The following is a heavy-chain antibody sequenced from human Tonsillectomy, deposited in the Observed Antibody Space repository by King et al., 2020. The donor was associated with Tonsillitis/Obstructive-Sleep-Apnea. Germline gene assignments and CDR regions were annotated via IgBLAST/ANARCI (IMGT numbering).Heavy chain of an antibody. Sequence: ITLKESGPTLVKPTQTLTLTCTFSGFSLSTSGVGVVWIRQPPGKALDLLALLYWDDDKRYGPSLKNRLTITKDTSKNQVVLTMTNMDPVDTATYSCAHTDYDFWSGSPGAFDIWGQGTMVTVSS. J-gene: IGHJ3*02. D-gene: IGHD3-3*01. CDR1: GFSLSTSGVG. CDR3: AHTDYDFWSGSPGAFDI. V-gene: IGHV2-5*05. CDR2: LYWDDDK.